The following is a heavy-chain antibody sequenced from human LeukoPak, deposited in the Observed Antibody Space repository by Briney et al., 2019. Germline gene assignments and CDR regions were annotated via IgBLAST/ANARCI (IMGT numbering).Heavy chain of an antibody. CDR1: GFTFSRYS. D-gene: IGHD3-22*01. J-gene: IGHJ3*02. CDR3: ARLVIKVSDAFDI. V-gene: IGHV3-30*02. CDR2: VRDDGSSQ. Sequence: PGGSLRLSCAASGFTFSRYSMNWVRQAPGKGLDWVAFVRDDGSSQKYAATVKGRFTTSRDNSKNTLYLQMNNLRPEDTAVYYCARLVIKVSDAFDIWGQGTMVTVSS.